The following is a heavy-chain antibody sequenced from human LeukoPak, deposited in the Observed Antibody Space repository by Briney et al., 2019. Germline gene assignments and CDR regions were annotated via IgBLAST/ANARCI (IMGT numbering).Heavy chain of an antibody. CDR1: GGTFSSYA. Sequence: ASVKVSCKASGGTFSSYAISWVRQAPGQGLEWMGGIIPIFGTANYAQKFQGRVTITADESTSTAYMELSSLRSEDTAVYYCARVGSRVGAVDYWGQGTLVTVSS. D-gene: IGHD1-26*01. CDR2: IIPIFGTA. V-gene: IGHV1-69*13. CDR3: ARVGSRVGAVDY. J-gene: IGHJ4*02.